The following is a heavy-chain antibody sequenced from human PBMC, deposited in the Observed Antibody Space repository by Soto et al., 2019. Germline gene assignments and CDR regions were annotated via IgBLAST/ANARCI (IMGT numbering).Heavy chain of an antibody. CDR2: VDHSGIT. J-gene: IGHJ4*02. CDR3: ARQSVVLYRSGSYFDY. CDR1: RASIRSHY. Sequence: PSETLSLTCRISRASIRSHYWSWIRQPPGRGPEWIGFVDHSGITNYNPSLKSRVTISADTSKNQFSLKLSSVTAADTAVYYCARQSVVLYRSGSYFDYWGQGTLVTVSS. D-gene: IGHD3-10*01. V-gene: IGHV4-59*08.